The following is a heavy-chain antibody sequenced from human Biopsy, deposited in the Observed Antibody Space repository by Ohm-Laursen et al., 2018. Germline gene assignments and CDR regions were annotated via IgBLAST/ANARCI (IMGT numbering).Heavy chain of an antibody. J-gene: IGHJ4*02. CDR2: FRFEDRT. CDR1: GDSISSYY. V-gene: IGHV4-59*01. Sequence: GTLSLTCTVSGDSISSYYWSWIRQSPGKGLEWIGYFRFEDRTSYNSSLKSRVTISADTSKNQFSLRLSSVTAADTAVYYCALGGGSYVNFDYWGQGTLVTVSS. CDR3: ALGGGSYVNFDY. D-gene: IGHD1-26*01.